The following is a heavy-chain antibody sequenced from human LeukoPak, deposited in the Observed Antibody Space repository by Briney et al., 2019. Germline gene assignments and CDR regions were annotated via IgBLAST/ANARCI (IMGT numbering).Heavy chain of an antibody. D-gene: IGHD1-1*01. J-gene: IGHJ5*02. CDR3: AREIQGSNWFDP. CDR1: GYTFTSYG. Sequence: ASVKVSCKASGYTFTSYGIRWVRQAPGQGLEWMGWVSAYNGNTNYAQKLQGRVTMTTDTSTSTAYMELRSLRSDDTAVYYCAREIQGSNWFDPWGQGTLVTVSS. CDR2: VSAYNGNT. V-gene: IGHV1-18*01.